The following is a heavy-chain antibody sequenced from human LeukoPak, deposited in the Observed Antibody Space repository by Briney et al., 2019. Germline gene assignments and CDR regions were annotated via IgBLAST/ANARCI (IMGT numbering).Heavy chain of an antibody. Sequence: PSETLSLTCTVSGVSISSYYWSWLRQSAGKRLEWLGRMYSSGTTAYSPSLRSRLTMSIDTSKSQLSLKLSSVTAADTAVYYCVKVGEIWSNGGFFDLWGQGTLVTVSS. J-gene: IGHJ4*02. CDR1: GVSISSYY. CDR2: MYSSGTT. D-gene: IGHD3-16*01. V-gene: IGHV4-4*07. CDR3: VKVGEIWSNGGFFDL.